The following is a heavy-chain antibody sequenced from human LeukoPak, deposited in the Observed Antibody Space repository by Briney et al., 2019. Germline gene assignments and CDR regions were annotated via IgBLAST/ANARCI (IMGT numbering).Heavy chain of an antibody. Sequence: GGSLRLSCAASGFTFSSYAMHWVRQAPGKGLEWVAVISYDGSNKYYADSVKGRFTISRDNAYNLLYLQMNTLRAEDTAVYYCARVTVIGRFDPWGQGTLVTVSS. CDR3: ARVTVIGRFDP. CDR2: ISYDGSNK. CDR1: GFTFSSYA. J-gene: IGHJ5*02. V-gene: IGHV3-30*04. D-gene: IGHD2-21*01.